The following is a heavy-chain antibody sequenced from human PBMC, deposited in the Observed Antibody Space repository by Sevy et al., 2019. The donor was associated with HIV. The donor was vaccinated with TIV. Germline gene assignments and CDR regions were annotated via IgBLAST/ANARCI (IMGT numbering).Heavy chain of an antibody. Sequence: GGSLRLSCAASGFTVSSNYMSWVRQAPGKGLEWVSIIFSGGGTYYADSVQGRFTISRDNSKNMVYLQLNSLRAEDTDVFYCARGATFYSDSSGRVLSVLGAFDIWGRGTMVTVSS. V-gene: IGHV3-53*01. J-gene: IGHJ3*02. CDR1: GFTVSSNY. CDR3: ARGATFYSDSSGRVLSVLGAFDI. CDR2: IFSGGGT. D-gene: IGHD3-22*01.